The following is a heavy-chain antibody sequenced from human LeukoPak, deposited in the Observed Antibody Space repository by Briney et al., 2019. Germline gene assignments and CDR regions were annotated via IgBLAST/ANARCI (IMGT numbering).Heavy chain of an antibody. CDR1: GGTFSSYA. CDR3: ARGPSGSYSVGDEYFQH. V-gene: IGHV1-69*04. Sequence: ASVTVSCKASGGTFSSYAISWVRQAPGQGLEWMGRIIPILAIANYARKFQGRVTITADKSTSTAYMELSSLRSEDTAVYYCARGPSGSYSVGDEYFQHWGQGTLVSVSS. D-gene: IGHD1-26*01. J-gene: IGHJ1*01. CDR2: IIPILAIA.